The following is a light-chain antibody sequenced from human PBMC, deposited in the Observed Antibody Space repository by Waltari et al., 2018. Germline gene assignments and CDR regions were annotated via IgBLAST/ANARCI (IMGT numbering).Light chain of an antibody. CDR3: QALGTGAWV. V-gene: IGLV3-1*01. CDR2: QDT. Sequence: SYELTQPPSVSVSPGQTASITCSGDILGNKYASWYQQKPGQSPLLVIYQDTNRPSGILERFAGSKSGNAATLTSGGTQAMDEADYYCQALGTGAWVFGGGTKLTVL. J-gene: IGLJ3*02. CDR1: ILGNKY.